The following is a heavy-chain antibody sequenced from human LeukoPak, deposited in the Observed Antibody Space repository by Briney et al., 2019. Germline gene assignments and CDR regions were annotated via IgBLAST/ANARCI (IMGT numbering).Heavy chain of an antibody. Sequence: GGSLRLSCAASGFTFSSYGMHWVRQAPGKGLEWVAVISYDGSNKYYADSVKGRFTISRDNSKNTLYLQMNSLRAEDTAVYYCAKESFPIAVAGSDTFGFDYWGQGTLVTVSS. J-gene: IGHJ4*02. CDR1: GFTFSSYG. CDR2: ISYDGSNK. V-gene: IGHV3-30*18. CDR3: AKESFPIAVAGSDTFGFDY. D-gene: IGHD6-19*01.